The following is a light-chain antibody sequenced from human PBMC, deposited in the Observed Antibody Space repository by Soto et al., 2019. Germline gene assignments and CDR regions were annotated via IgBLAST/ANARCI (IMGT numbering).Light chain of an antibody. CDR1: SSDVGTYKY. J-gene: IGLJ1*01. V-gene: IGLV2-14*01. CDR3: NSFTSSQTGV. Sequence: QSALTQPASVSGSPGQSITISCTGTSSDVGTYKYVSWYQQYPGKAPKLLIYDVSIRPSGVSDRFSGSKSGNTASLTISGLQAEDDADYYCNSFTSSQTGVFGTGTKLTVL. CDR2: DVS.